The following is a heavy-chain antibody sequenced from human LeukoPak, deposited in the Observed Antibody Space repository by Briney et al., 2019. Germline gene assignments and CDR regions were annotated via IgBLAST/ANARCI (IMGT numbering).Heavy chain of an antibody. CDR3: AKEAYGDYGPFDY. CDR1: GFTFSNYA. D-gene: IGHD4-17*01. J-gene: IGHJ4*02. CDR2: MSGSGDTT. Sequence: GGSLRLSCAASGFTFSNYAIHWVRQAPGKGLEWVAAMSGSGDTTYYAESVKGRIIISRDNSKDTLYLEMNSLRHEDTAVYYCAKEAYGDYGPFDYWGQGSLVTVSS. V-gene: IGHV3-23*01.